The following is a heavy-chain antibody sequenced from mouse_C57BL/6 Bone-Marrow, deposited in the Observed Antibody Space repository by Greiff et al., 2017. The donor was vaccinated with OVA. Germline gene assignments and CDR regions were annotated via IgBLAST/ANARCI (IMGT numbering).Heavy chain of an antibody. CDR1: GYTFTDYY. V-gene: IGHV1-76*01. Sequence: VMLVESGAELVRPGASVKLSCKASGYTFTDYYINWVKQRPGQGLEWIARIYPGSGNTYYNEKFKGKATLTAEKSSSTAYMQLSSLTSEDSAVYFCARWWYYSLGYAMDYWGQGTSVTVSS. D-gene: IGHD1-1*02. CDR2: IYPGSGNT. CDR3: ARWWYYSLGYAMDY. J-gene: IGHJ4*01.